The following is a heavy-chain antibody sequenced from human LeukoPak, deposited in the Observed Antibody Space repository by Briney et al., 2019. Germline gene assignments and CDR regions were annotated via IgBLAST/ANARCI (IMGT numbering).Heavy chain of an antibody. CDR2: INHSGST. J-gene: IGHJ4*02. D-gene: IGHD6-13*01. Sequence: PSETLSLTCAVYGGSFSGYYWSWIRQPPGKGLEWIGEINHSGSTNYNPSLKSRVTISVDTSKNQFSLKLSSVTAADTAVYYCARHSYSSSWYDYWGQGTLVTVSS. CDR3: ARHSYSSSWYDY. CDR1: GGSFSGYY. V-gene: IGHV4-34*01.